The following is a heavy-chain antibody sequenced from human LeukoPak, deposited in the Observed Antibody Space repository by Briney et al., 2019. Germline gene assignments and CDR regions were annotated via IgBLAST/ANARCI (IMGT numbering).Heavy chain of an antibody. J-gene: IGHJ4*02. CDR3: ARSRGTTSMYYYDSRGYYLDC. CDR1: GFTLTSYW. Sequence: GGSLRLSRAPSGFTLTSYWMSWVRPAPRKGRECVANIKQEGSEKNYVDSVKGRFTISRDNAKNSLYLQKNSLRAEDTAVYYCARSRGTTSMYYYDSRGYYLDCWGQGTLVTVSS. D-gene: IGHD3-22*01. V-gene: IGHV3-7*01. CDR2: IKQEGSEK.